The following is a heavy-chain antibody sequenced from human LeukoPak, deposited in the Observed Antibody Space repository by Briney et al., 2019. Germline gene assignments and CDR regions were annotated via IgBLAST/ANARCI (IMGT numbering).Heavy chain of an antibody. D-gene: IGHD3-3*01. CDR1: GYTFTGYY. J-gene: IGHJ6*03. V-gene: IGHV1-2*02. CDR2: INPSSGGT. Sequence: ASVKVSCKASGYTFTGYYMHWVRRAPGQGLEWMGWINPSSGGTNYAHSFQGRVTMTRDTSISTAYMELSRLRFDDTAVYYCARDGLFGYDFWSGYEPGYNYYYMDVWGKGSTVTVSS. CDR3: ARDGLFGYDFWSGYEPGYNYYYMDV.